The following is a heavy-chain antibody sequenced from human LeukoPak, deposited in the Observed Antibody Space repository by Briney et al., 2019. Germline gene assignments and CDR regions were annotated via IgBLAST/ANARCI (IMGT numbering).Heavy chain of an antibody. CDR1: GYSISSGYY. V-gene: IGHV4-38-2*02. J-gene: IGHJ4*02. CDR2: IYHSGST. Sequence: SETLFLTCTVSGYSISSGYYWGWIRQPPGKGLEWIGSIYHSGSTYYNPSLKSRVTISVDTSKNQFSLKLSSVTAADTAVYYCARGRNYYDSSVVSGYFDYWGQGTLVTVSS. CDR3: ARGRNYYDSSVVSGYFDY. D-gene: IGHD3-22*01.